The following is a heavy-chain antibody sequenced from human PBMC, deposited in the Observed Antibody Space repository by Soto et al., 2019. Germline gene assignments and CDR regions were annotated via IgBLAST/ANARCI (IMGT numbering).Heavy chain of an antibody. CDR3: ARDGYDGSGSPYPAY. D-gene: IGHD3-10*01. CDR1: GGSMSEYF. CDR2: IYYLGST. V-gene: IGHV4-59*01. Sequence: SETLSLTCSVSGGSMSEYFWSWIRQSPGKGLEWIGYIYYLGSTDYNPSLKSRVTISVDTSKRQFSLRLTSVTAADTAVYYCARDGYDGSGSPYPAYWGPGTQVTVPQ. J-gene: IGHJ4*02.